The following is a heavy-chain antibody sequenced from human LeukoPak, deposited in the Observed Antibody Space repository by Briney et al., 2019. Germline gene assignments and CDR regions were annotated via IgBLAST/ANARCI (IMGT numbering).Heavy chain of an antibody. D-gene: IGHD6-19*01. CDR2: INQDGSKK. V-gene: IGHV3-7*01. Sequence: GGSLRLSCEASGFTFSTYWMIWVRQAPGKGLEWVANINQDGSKKCYVDSIKGRFTISRDNAKNSLYLQMISLRAEDTALYYCARVFSGWYGNYMDVWGKGTTVTVSS. CDR3: ARVFSGWYGNYMDV. J-gene: IGHJ6*03. CDR1: GFTFSTYW.